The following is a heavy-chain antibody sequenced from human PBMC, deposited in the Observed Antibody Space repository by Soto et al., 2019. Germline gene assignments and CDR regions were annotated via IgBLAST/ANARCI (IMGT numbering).Heavy chain of an antibody. CDR2: VSIVGST. V-gene: IGHV3-23*01. CDR1: GFTFSSYA. D-gene: IGHD2-15*01. J-gene: IGHJ4*02. Sequence: GGSLKLSWAASGFTFSSYAMGWVRQGPGKGLEWVAVVSIVGSTHYADSVRGRFTISRDNSKNTLSLQMNSLTAEDTAVYFCAKRRGAGGHFDYWGQGALVTVSS. CDR3: AKRRGAGGHFDY.